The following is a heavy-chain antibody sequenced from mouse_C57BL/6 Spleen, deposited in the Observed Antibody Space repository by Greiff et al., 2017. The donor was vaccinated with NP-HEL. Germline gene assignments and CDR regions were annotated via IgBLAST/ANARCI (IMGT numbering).Heavy chain of an antibody. J-gene: IGHJ2*01. CDR3: ARLGSRYYFDY. CDR2: ISDGGSYT. V-gene: IGHV5-4*01. Sequence: EVQLQESGGGLVKPGGSLKLSCAASGFTFSSYAMSWVRQTPEKRLEWVATISDGGSYTYYPDNVKGRFTISRDNAKNNLYLQMSHLKSEDTAMYYCARLGSRYYFDYWGQGTTLTVSS. CDR1: GFTFSSYA. D-gene: IGHD1-1*01.